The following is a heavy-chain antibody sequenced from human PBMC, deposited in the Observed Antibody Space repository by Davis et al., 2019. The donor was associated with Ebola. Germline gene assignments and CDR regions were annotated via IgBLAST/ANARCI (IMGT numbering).Heavy chain of an antibody. J-gene: IGHJ6*02. Sequence: GESLKISCAASGFTFSNYGMAWVRQAPGKGLEWVSGMSDSGTTYYADSVKGRFTISRDNSKNMVNLQMNSLRPDDTAVYHCARAKTTSGVDLGGIYSMDVWGQGTTVTVSS. V-gene: IGHV3-NL1*01. CDR2: MSDSGTT. CDR3: ARAKTTSGVDLGGIYSMDV. D-gene: IGHD3-3*01. CDR1: GFTFSNYG.